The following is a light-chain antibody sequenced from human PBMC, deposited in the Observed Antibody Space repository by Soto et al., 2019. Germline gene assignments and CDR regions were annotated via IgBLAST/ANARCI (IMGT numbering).Light chain of an antibody. CDR1: SSDVGGYNF. CDR3: NSYTTSSTLV. V-gene: IGLV2-14*03. J-gene: IGLJ1*01. Sequence: QSALTQPASVSGSPGQSFTISCTGTSSDVGGYNFVSWYQQHPGKAPKLMIYEVTSRPSGVSNRFSGSKSGNTASLTISGLQAEDEADYYCNSYTTSSTLVFGTGTKVTVL. CDR2: EVT.